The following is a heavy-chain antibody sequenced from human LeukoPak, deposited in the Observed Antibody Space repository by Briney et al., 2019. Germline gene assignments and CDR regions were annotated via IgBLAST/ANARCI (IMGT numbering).Heavy chain of an antibody. CDR2: ISGSGSNT. CDR3: AKDIHSSEDYYFDY. CDR1: GITFSGSG. D-gene: IGHD6-25*01. Sequence: GGSLRLSCAASGITFSGSGMSWVRQAPGKGLEWVSTISGSGSNTHYADSVKGRFTISRDNSKNTLYLQMNSLRAEDTAVYYCAKDIHSSEDYYFDYWGQGTLVTVSS. J-gene: IGHJ4*02. V-gene: IGHV3-23*01.